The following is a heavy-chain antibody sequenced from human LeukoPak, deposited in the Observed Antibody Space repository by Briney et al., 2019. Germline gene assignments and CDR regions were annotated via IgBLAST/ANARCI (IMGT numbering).Heavy chain of an antibody. CDR1: GYTFTGYY. Sequence: ASVKVSCKSSGYTFTGYYMHWVRQAPGQGLEWMGWINPNSGGRNYAQNFQGRVTMTRDTSISTAYVELSRLRSDDTAVYYCARGGARESVFGVANIDYWGQGTLVTVSS. CDR3: ARGGARESVFGVANIDY. J-gene: IGHJ4*02. CDR2: INPNSGGR. V-gene: IGHV1-2*02. D-gene: IGHD3-3*01.